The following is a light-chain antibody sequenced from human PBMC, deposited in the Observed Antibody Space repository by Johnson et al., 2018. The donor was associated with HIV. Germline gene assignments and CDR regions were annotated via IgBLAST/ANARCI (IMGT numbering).Light chain of an antibody. CDR3: ETWHSSLCGV. CDR1: SSNIGNNY. Sequence: QSVLTQPPSVSAAPGQKVTISCSGSSSNIGNNYVSWYQQLPGTAPKLLIYDNDKRPSGIPDRFSGSKSGTSATMGITGLQTGDEADYYWETWHSSLCGVFGTGTKVTVL. V-gene: IGLV1-51*01. J-gene: IGLJ1*01. CDR2: DND.